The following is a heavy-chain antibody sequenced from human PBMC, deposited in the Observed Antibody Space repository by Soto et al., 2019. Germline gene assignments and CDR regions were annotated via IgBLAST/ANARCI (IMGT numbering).Heavy chain of an antibody. D-gene: IGHD6-6*01. CDR3: AAARLGNYYYYGMDV. CDR2: IIPIFGTA. V-gene: IGHV1-69*13. J-gene: IGHJ6*02. CDR1: GGTFSSYA. Sequence: ASVKVSCKASGGTFSSYAISWVRQAPGQGLEWMGGIIPIFGTANYAQKFQGRVTITADESTSTAYMELSSPRSEDTAVYYCAAARLGNYYYYGMDVWGQGTTVTVSS.